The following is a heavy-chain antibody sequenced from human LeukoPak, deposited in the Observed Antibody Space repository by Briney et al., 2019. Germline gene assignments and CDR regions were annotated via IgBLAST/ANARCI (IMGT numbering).Heavy chain of an antibody. D-gene: IGHD6-19*01. J-gene: IGHJ4*02. V-gene: IGHV1-2*02. CDR2: VNPNSGGT. CDR1: GYTFTGYY. CDR3: ARVAVAGTFEYCFDY. Sequence: ASVKVSCKASGYTFTGYYIQWVRQAPGQGLEWMGWVNPNSGGTKYAQKFQGRVTMTRDTSISTAYVELSRLRSDDTAIYYCARVAVAGTFEYCFDYWGQGSLVIVSS.